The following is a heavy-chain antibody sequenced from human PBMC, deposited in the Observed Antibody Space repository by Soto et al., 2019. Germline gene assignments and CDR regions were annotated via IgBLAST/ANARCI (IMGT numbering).Heavy chain of an antibody. J-gene: IGHJ4*02. V-gene: IGHV4-31*03. CDR3: ARVWYYDSSGYYRRTSYFDY. CDR2: IYYSGST. Sequence: SETLSLTCTASGGSISSGGYYWSWIRQHPGKGLEWIGYIYYSGSTYYNPSLKSRVTISVDTSKNQFSLKLSSVTAADTAVYYCARVWYYDSSGYYRRTSYFDYWGQGTLVTVSS. CDR1: GGSISSGGYY. D-gene: IGHD3-22*01.